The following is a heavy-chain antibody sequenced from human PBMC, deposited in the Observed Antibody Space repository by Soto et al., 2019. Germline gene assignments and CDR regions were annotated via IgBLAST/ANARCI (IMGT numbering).Heavy chain of an antibody. CDR1: GGTFSSYA. CDR2: IIPIFGTA. J-gene: IGHJ4*02. D-gene: IGHD3-22*01. CDR3: ARDHFAYDSSGYQVDTKYYFDY. V-gene: IGHV1-69*06. Sequence: ASVKVSCKASGGTFSSYAISWVRQAPGQGLEWMGGIIPIFGTANYAQKFQGRVTITADKSTSTAYMELSSLRSEDTAVYYCARDHFAYDSSGYQVDTKYYFDYWGQGTLVTVSS.